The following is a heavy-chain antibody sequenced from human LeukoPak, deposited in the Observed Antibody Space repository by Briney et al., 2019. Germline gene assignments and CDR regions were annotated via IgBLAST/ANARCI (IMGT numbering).Heavy chain of an antibody. CDR1: QFTFSIYA. CDR2: ISVTGVST. Sequence: PGGSLRLSCAASQFTFSIYAMGWVRQAPGKGLEWVSIISVTGVSTYYADSVKGRFTISRDDSKSTLFMQMSSLRAEDTAVYYCAKGSQLAGKWYFDYWGQGTLVTVSS. J-gene: IGHJ4*02. D-gene: IGHD6-6*01. CDR3: AKGSQLAGKWYFDY. V-gene: IGHV3-23*01.